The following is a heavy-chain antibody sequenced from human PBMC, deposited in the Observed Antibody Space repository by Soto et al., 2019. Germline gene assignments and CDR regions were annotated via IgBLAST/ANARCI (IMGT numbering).Heavy chain of an antibody. CDR2: INAGNGNT. CDR3: ARDERCSSTSCSCDY. Sequence: ASVKVSCKASGYTFTSYAMHWVRQAPGQRLEWMGWINAGNGNTKYSQKFQGRVTITRDTSASTAYMELSSLRSEDTAVYYCARDERCSSTSCSCDYWGQGSLVTVSS. CDR1: GYTFTSYA. D-gene: IGHD2-2*01. V-gene: IGHV1-3*01. J-gene: IGHJ4*02.